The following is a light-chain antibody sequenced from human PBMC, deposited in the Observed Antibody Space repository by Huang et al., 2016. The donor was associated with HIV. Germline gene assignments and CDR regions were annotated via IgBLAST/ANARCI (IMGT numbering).Light chain of an antibody. CDR2: GAS. V-gene: IGKV3-15*01. CDR1: QSVATN. CDR3: QQYNTWPPLT. Sequence: EIVLTQSPGTLSVTPGETIILSCRASQSVATNLAWYQHKPGQAPRLLIFGASARATGVPARFSASGSGTEFFLTISSLQSEDFALYYCQQYNTWPPLTFGGGTKVEIK. J-gene: IGKJ4*01.